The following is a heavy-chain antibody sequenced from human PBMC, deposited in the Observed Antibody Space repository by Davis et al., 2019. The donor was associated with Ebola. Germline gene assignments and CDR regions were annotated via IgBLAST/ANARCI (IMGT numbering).Heavy chain of an antibody. Sequence: SETLSLTCTVSGGSISSYYWSWIRQPPGKGLEWIGYIYYSGSTNYNPSLKSRVTISVDTSKNQFSLKLSSVTAADTAVYYCARGGRGYYLLRYYGMDVWGQGTTVTVSS. CDR2: IYYSGST. CDR1: GGSISSYY. V-gene: IGHV4-59*12. D-gene: IGHD3-3*01. CDR3: ARGGRGYYLLRYYGMDV. J-gene: IGHJ6*02.